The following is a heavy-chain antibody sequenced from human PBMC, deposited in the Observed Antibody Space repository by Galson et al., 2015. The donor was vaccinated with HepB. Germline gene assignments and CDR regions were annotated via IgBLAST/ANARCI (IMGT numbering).Heavy chain of an antibody. CDR1: GDSVSNNNAA. CDR3: AREEAGTYCFDN. CDR2: TYYRSMWYT. J-gene: IGHJ4*02. D-gene: IGHD6-19*01. Sequence: CAISGDSVSNNNAAWNWIRQSPSRGLEWLGGTYYRSMWYTDYAPSVKSRITVNPYTSTNQFSLEVTSVTPDDTAVYFCAREEAGTYCFDNWGQGTLVTVSS. V-gene: IGHV6-1*01.